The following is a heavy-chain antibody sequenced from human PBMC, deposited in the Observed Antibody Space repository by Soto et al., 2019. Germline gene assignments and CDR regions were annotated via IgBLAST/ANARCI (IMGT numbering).Heavy chain of an antibody. CDR1: GYTLTKYA. V-gene: IGHV1-3*01. CDR3: ARRNVYGSGSYSFDY. D-gene: IGHD3-10*01. Sequence: QVQLVQSGAEVKKPGASVKVSCKASGYTLTKYAVHWVRQAPGQRLEWMGWINAAIGNTKYSQKFQGSVTITRDTSANTAYMELSSLRSEDTAVYYCARRNVYGSGSYSFDYWGQGTLVTVSS. J-gene: IGHJ4*02. CDR2: INAAIGNT.